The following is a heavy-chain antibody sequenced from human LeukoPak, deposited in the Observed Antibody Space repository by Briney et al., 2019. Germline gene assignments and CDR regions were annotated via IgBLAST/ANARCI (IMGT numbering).Heavy chain of an antibody. Sequence: GGALEISFLSSGSSFTSYWFAWGRPVPGKGLEWLGIIYPGDSDTRYSPSFQGQVTISADKSISTAYLQWSSLKASDTAMHYCASQITRDPNWFDHWGQGTLVTVSS. CDR1: GSSFTSYW. J-gene: IGHJ5*02. V-gene: IGHV5-51*01. D-gene: IGHD7-27*01. CDR3: ASQITRDPNWFDH. CDR2: IYPGDSDT.